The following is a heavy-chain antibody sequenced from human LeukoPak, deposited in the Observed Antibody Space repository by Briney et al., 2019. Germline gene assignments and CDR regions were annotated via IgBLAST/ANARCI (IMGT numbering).Heavy chain of an antibody. CDR3: VRQYTSSWYDY. V-gene: IGHV4-59*12. CDR2: IYYSGST. D-gene: IGHD6-13*01. CDR1: GGSISSYY. Sequence: SETLSLICTVSGGSISSYYWSWIRQPPGKGLEWIGYIYYSGSTNYNPSLKSRVTISVDTSKNQFSLQLNSVTPEDTAVYFCVRQYTSSWYDYWGQGTLVTVSS. J-gene: IGHJ4*02.